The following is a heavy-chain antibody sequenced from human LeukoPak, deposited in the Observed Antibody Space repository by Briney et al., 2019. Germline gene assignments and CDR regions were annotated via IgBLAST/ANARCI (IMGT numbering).Heavy chain of an antibody. V-gene: IGHV4-59*01. CDR1: GGSINNYY. CDR3: ARDWGSNSGWFDH. J-gene: IGHJ5*02. Sequence: PSETLSLTCTGSGGSINNYYWSWIRQPPGKGLEGIGHIYYSGSTNYNPSLKSRVTISVDTSKNQFSLKLSSVTAAATAMYYCARDWGSNSGWFDHWGQGTLVTVSS. CDR2: IYYSGST. D-gene: IGHD3-16*01.